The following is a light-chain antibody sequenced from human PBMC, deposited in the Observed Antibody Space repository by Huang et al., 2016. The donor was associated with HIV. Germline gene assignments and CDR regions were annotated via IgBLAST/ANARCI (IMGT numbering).Light chain of an antibody. J-gene: IGKJ1*01. V-gene: IGKV4-1*01. CDR2: WAA. Sequence: DIVMTQSPDSLAVSLGERATITCVSSQSVLSPSNNRNHLACYQQKPRPPPKLPIYWAATLESGVPDRCRGSGSATYFTLTIDNLQAEDVALYFCQQYYSIPGFGQGTYVEV. CDR1: QSVLSPSNNRNH. CDR3: QQYYSIPG.